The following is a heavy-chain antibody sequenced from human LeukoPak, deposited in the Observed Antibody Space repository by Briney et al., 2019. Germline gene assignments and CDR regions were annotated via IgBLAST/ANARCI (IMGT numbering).Heavy chain of an antibody. Sequence: GGSLRLSCVASGVTLSSYAMSWARQAPGKGLEWVSGISSSGSGGNTYYADSVKGRFSISRDNSKNTLYLQMSSLRAEDTAVYYCSFCSGANSYTELDYWGQGTLVTVSS. V-gene: IGHV3-23*01. CDR3: SFCSGANSYTELDY. D-gene: IGHD2-15*01. CDR2: ISSSGSGGNT. CDR1: GVTLSSYA. J-gene: IGHJ4*02.